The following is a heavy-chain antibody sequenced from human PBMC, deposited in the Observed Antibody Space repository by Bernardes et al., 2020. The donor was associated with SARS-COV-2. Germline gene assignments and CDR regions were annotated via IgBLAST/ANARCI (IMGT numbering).Heavy chain of an antibody. CDR1: GFTVSDYY. D-gene: IGHD6-19*01. J-gene: IGHJ6*02. CDR2: ISSSGSTI. Sequence: GYLSRSCAASGFTVSDYYMSWIRQAPGKGLEWVSYISSSGSTIYYADSVKGRFTISRDNAKNSLYLQMNSLRAEDTAVYYCARDLVAVAGTNYYYGMDVWGQGTTVTVSS. CDR3: ARDLVAVAGTNYYYGMDV. V-gene: IGHV3-11*01.